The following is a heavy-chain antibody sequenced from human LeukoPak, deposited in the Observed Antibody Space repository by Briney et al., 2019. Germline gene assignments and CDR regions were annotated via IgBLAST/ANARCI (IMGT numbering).Heavy chain of an antibody. Sequence: GASVKVSCKASGYTFTSYGISWVRQAPGQGLEWMGWISAYNGNTNYAQKLQGRVTMTTDTSTSTAYMELRSLRSDDTAVYYCARDGYCRSTSCPGYYYYYYMDVWGKGTTVTVSS. V-gene: IGHV1-18*01. J-gene: IGHJ6*03. CDR2: ISAYNGNT. CDR3: ARDGYCRSTSCPGYYYYYYMDV. D-gene: IGHD2-2*03. CDR1: GYTFTSYG.